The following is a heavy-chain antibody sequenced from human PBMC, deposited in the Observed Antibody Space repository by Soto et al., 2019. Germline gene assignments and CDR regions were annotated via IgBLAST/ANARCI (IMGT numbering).Heavy chain of an antibody. D-gene: IGHD6-19*01. Sequence: TSETLSLTCTFSGGSISGYYWNLIRQPPGKGLEWIGFIYSSGYTTYNPSLNSRVTISVDTSKKQFSLKLNSVTAADTAVYYCAREESDPVAGLYYFDYWGLGTLVTVSS. CDR2: IYSSGYT. CDR3: AREESDPVAGLYYFDY. J-gene: IGHJ4*02. CDR1: GGSISGYY. V-gene: IGHV4-4*08.